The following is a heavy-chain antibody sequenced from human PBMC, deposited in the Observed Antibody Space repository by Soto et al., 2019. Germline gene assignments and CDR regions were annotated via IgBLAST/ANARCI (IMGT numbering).Heavy chain of an antibody. V-gene: IGHV3-7*05. CDR1: GFTFSNYW. CDR2: IKQDGSDK. D-gene: IGHD1-1*01. J-gene: IGHJ4*02. CDR3: ARDYNWDADY. Sequence: PGGSLRLSCAASGFTFSNYWMSWVRQAPGRGLEWVASIKQDGSDKYYVDSVKGRFTVSRDNAKNSLYLQMNSLRAEDTAVYYCARDYNWDADYWGQGTLVTVSS.